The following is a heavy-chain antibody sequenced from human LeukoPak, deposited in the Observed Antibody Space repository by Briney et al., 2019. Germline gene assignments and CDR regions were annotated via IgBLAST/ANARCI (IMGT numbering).Heavy chain of an antibody. V-gene: IGHV1-2*02. CDR1: GYTFTGYY. Sequence: GASVTVSCKASGYTFTGYYMHWLRPARGQGLGWMGWINPNSGGTNYAQKFQGTVTMTRDTSISTAYMELSRLRSDDTAVYYCARAAQPRSGGSCYYYWGQGTLVTVSS. CDR2: INPNSGGT. J-gene: IGHJ4*02. CDR3: ARAAQPRSGGSCYYY. D-gene: IGHD2-15*01.